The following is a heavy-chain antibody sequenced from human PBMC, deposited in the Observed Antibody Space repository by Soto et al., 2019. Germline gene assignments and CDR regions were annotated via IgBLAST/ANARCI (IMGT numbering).Heavy chain of an antibody. CDR3: ASRAEITISSGSRIYGMDV. J-gene: IGHJ6*02. Sequence: SVKVSCKASGGTFSSYSISWVLQAPGQGLEWMGGIIPIFGTANYAQKFQGRVTITADESTSTAYMELSSLRSEDTAVYYCASRAEITISSGSRIYGMDVWGQGTTVTVSS. V-gene: IGHV1-69*13. D-gene: IGHD3-3*01. CDR1: GGTFSSYS. CDR2: IIPIFGTA.